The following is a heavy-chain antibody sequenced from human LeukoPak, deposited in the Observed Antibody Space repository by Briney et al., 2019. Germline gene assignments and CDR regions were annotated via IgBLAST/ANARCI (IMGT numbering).Heavy chain of an antibody. D-gene: IGHD3-22*01. CDR2: VFPNLGIG. CDR1: GATFSTYA. CDR3: AIRRGYYDSSGYYVR. Sequence: LGKLSCKAAGATFSTYAISWVRQSPGHRLEWRGSVFPNLGIGNYAQKFQGRVMIIADDSTSTAYMELSSLRSEDTAVYYCAIRRGYYDSSGYYVRWGQGTLVTVSS. J-gene: IGHJ4*02. V-gene: IGHV1-69*04.